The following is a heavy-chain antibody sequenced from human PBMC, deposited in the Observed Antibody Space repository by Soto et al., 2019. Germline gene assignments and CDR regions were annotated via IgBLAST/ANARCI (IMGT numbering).Heavy chain of an antibody. D-gene: IGHD4-17*01. CDR2: IDGVGTGT. CDR1: GFTFTNYW. CDR3: KTVFDS. V-gene: IGHV3-74*01. Sequence: EVQLVQSGGGSVQPGGSLRLSCAASGFTFTNYWMHWVRQVPGKGLVWVSRIDGVGTGTSYSDSVRGCFTISRDNAENMLYLQMNSRRAEDTAVYYCKTVFDSWGQGTLVTGSS. J-gene: IGHJ4*02.